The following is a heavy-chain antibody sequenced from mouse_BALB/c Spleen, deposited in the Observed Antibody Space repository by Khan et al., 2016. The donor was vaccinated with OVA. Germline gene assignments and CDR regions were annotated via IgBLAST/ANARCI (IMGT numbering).Heavy chain of an antibody. CDR3: VRGNWAWFAY. V-gene: IGHV5-17*02. Sequence: VQLKESGGGLVQPGGSRKLSCAASGFSLSNFGVHWVRQAPAKGLEWVAYISSGSYTIYYDDTVRGRFTISRANPKNTLFLQMTSLRSEDTAMYCCVRGNWAWFAYWGQGTLVTVSA. J-gene: IGHJ3*01. CDR2: ISSGSYTI. D-gene: IGHD4-1*01. CDR1: GFSLSNFG.